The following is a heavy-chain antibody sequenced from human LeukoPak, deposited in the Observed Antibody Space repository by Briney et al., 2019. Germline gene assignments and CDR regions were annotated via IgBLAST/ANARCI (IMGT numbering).Heavy chain of an antibody. V-gene: IGHV4-30-2*01. Sequence: SETLSLTCAVSGGSISSGGYSWSWIRQPPGKGLEWIGYIYHSGSTYYNPSLKSRVTISVDRSKNQFSLKLSSVTAADTAVYYCARAIVVVPAAMVWFDPWGQGTLVTVSS. CDR3: ARAIVVVPAAMVWFDP. CDR2: IYHSGST. J-gene: IGHJ5*02. D-gene: IGHD2-2*01. CDR1: GGSISSGGYS.